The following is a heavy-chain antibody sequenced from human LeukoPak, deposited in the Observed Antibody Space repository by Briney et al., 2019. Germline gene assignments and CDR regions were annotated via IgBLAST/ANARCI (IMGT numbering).Heavy chain of an antibody. CDR1: GGSISSYY. CDR3: ARSMFQDCSSTSCYIGYYYYGMDV. Sequence: PSETLSLTCTVSGGSISSYYWSWIRQPAGKGLEWIGRIYTSGSTNYNPSLKSRVTMSVDTSKNQFSLKLSSVTAADTAVYYCARSMFQDCSSTSCYIGYYYYGMDVWGQGTTVTVSS. J-gene: IGHJ6*02. CDR2: IYTSGST. V-gene: IGHV4-4*07. D-gene: IGHD2-2*02.